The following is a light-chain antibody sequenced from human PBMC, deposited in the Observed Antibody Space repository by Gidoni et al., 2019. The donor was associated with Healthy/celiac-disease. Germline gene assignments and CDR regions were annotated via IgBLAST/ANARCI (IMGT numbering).Light chain of an antibody. J-gene: IGKJ2*01. CDR2: GAS. CDR3: QQYGSSPYT. V-gene: IGKV3-20*01. Sequence: SQSVSSSYLAWYKQKPGQAPRLRIYGASSRATGIPDRFSGSGSGTDFTLTISRLEPEDFAVYYCQQYGSSPYTFGQGTKLEIK. CDR1: QSVSSSY.